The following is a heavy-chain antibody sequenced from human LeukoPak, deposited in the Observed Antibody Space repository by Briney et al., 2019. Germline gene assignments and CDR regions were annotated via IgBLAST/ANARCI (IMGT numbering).Heavy chain of an antibody. V-gene: IGHV3-33*01. J-gene: IGHJ4*02. CDR1: WITLHSHC. CDR3: AREGDSSSSGCDY. Sequence: GSLRLPWAASWITLHSHCQQRVRQAPSKGPEGGGVIWYDGSNKYYADSVKGRSTISRDNSKNTLYLQMNSLRAEDTAVYYCAREGDSSSSGCDYWGQGTLVTVSS. CDR2: IWYDGSNK. D-gene: IGHD6-6*01.